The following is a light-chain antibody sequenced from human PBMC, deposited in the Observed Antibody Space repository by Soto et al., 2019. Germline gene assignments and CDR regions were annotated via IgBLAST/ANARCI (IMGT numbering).Light chain of an antibody. V-gene: IGKV1-5*01. J-gene: IGKJ4*01. CDR3: QQYNISPLT. CDR1: QTISTW. Sequence: DIQMTQSPSTLSASVGDRVTITCRASQTISTWLAWYQQKPGKAPKLLIYDVSSLESGVPSWFSGSGSGTESLLTISRLQADYFATFYYQQYNISPLTFGEGTKVEIK. CDR2: DVS.